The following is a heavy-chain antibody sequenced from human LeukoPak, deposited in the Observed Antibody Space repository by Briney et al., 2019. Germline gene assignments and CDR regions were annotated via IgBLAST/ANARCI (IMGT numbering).Heavy chain of an antibody. Sequence: GGSLRLSCAASGFTFSTYAIHWVRQAPGKGLEWVTVISYDGSNKYYADSVKGRFTISRDNSKNTLYLQMNSLRPDDTAVYYCARDGEPRAYYSYGMDVWGQGTTVTVSS. CDR2: ISYDGSNK. D-gene: IGHD1-26*01. CDR3: ARDGEPRAYYSYGMDV. J-gene: IGHJ6*02. CDR1: GFTFSTYA. V-gene: IGHV3-30-3*01.